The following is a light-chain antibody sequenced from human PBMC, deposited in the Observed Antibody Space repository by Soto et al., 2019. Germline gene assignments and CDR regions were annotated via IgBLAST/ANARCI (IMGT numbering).Light chain of an antibody. J-gene: IGLJ1*01. CDR1: SSDVGGYNY. Sequence: QSALTQPASVSGSPGQSITISCTGTSSDVGGYNYVSWYQQHPGKAPKLMIYDVSNRPAGVSNRCAGSKSSNTAFLTTSWRCAEDEADYYCCSSTSSSTPVFGAGTKLTV. CDR3: CSSTSSSTPV. V-gene: IGLV2-14*01. CDR2: DVS.